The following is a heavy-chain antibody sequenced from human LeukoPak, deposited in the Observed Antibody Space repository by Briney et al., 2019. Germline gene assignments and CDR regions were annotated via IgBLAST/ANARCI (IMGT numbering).Heavy chain of an antibody. J-gene: IGHJ4*02. Sequence: SQTLSLTCTVSGGSISSGSYYWSWIRQPAGKGLEWIGRIYTSGSTNYNPSLKSRVTISVDTSKNQFSLKLSSVTAADTAVYYCARVSSWDEYYFDYWGQGTLVTVSS. V-gene: IGHV4-61*02. CDR1: GGSISSGSYY. CDR2: IYTSGST. D-gene: IGHD6-13*01. CDR3: ARVSSWDEYYFDY.